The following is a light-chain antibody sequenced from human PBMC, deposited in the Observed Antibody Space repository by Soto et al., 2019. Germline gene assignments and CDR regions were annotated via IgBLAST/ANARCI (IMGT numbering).Light chain of an antibody. J-gene: IGLJ2*01. V-gene: IGLV1-40*01. CDR1: SSNIGAGYD. CDR2: DNN. Sequence: QPVLTQPPSVSGAPGQRVTISCSGSSSNIGAGYDVHWYQQLPGTAPKLLIYDNNNRPSGVPGRFSGSKSGTSASLAITGLKAEDEADYYCSSYTSSSTQVVFGGGTQLTV. CDR3: SSYTSSSTQVV.